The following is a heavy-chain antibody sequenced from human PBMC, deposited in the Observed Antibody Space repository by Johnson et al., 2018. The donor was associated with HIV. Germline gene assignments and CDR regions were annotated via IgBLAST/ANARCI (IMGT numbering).Heavy chain of an antibody. CDR3: ASRYTVDAFDI. Sequence: LLVESGGGVVQPGGSLRLSCAASGFTFSSYAMHWVRQAPGKGLEWVSGISWNSGSIGYADSVKGRFTISRDNARYSLYLQMNSLRADDTAVYYCASRYTVDAFDIWGQGTMVTVSS. CDR2: ISWNSGSI. CDR1: GFTFSSYA. V-gene: IGHV3-9*01. J-gene: IGHJ3*02. D-gene: IGHD1-1*01.